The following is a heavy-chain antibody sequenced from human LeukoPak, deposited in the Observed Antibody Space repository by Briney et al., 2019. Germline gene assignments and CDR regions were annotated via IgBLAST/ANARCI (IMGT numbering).Heavy chain of an antibody. CDR2: INLNSGGT. V-gene: IGHV1-2*02. D-gene: IGHD3-10*01. J-gene: IGHJ4*02. CDR1: GYTFTGYY. CDR3: ARGVMRYRITMVRGQYDY. Sequence: ASVKVSCKASGYTFTGYYMHWVRQAPGQGLEWMGWINLNSGGTNYAQKFQGRVTMTRDTSISTAYMELSRLRSDDTAVYYCARGVMRYRITMVRGQYDYWGQGTLVTVSS.